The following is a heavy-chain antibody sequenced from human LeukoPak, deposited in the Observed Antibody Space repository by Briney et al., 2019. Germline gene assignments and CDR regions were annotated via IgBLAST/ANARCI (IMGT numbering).Heavy chain of an antibody. D-gene: IGHD2-15*01. J-gene: IGHJ4*02. CDR1: AYTFTRYG. Sequence: GASVKVSCKASAYTFTRYGISWVRQAPGQGLEWMGWISCYNGDTHYAQNYQGRLTMTTDTSTSTAYMELRSLGSDDTAVYYCARDPSNTSGHNAWFDYWGQGTLVTVSS. V-gene: IGHV1-18*01. CDR2: ISCYNGDT. CDR3: ARDPSNTSGHNAWFDY.